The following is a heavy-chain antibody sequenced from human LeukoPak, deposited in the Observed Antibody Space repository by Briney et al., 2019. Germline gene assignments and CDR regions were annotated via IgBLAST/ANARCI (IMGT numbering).Heavy chain of an antibody. Sequence: PSETLSLTCTVSGGSISSHYWSWIRQPPGKRLECIGYIYYSGSTNYNPSLKSRVTISVDTSKNQFSLKLSSVTAADTAVYYCARAPYSSGWFMSDYWGQGTLVTVSS. V-gene: IGHV4-59*11. J-gene: IGHJ4*02. CDR1: GGSISSHY. CDR2: IYYSGST. CDR3: ARAPYSSGWFMSDY. D-gene: IGHD6-19*01.